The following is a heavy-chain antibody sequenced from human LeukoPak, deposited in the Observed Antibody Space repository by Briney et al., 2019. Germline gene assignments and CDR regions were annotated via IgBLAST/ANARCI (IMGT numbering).Heavy chain of an antibody. Sequence: PGGSLRLSCAASGFTFSTYIMNWVRQAPGKGLEWVSYISSSSSTIYYADSVKGRFTISRDNAKNSLYLQMNSLRAEDTAVYYCARRERGILCSSTSCNDYYYYYYMDVWGKGTTVTVSS. CDR1: GFTFSTYI. D-gene: IGHD2-2*01. J-gene: IGHJ6*03. V-gene: IGHV3-48*04. CDR2: ISSSSSTI. CDR3: ARRERGILCSSTSCNDYYYYYYMDV.